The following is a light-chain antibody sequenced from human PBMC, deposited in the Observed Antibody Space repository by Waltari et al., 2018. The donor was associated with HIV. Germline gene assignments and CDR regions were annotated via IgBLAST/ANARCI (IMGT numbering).Light chain of an antibody. Sequence: QSVLTQSPSASGTPGPRVTISCSGGSSNIGGKGVDWYHQFPGTAPKLLIYSNNQRPSGVPDRFSGSKSGTSASLAISGLQSEDEATYYCATLDDSLNGPIFGGGTRLTVL. CDR1: SSNIGGKG. J-gene: IGLJ2*01. CDR3: ATLDDSLNGPI. CDR2: SNN. V-gene: IGLV1-44*01.